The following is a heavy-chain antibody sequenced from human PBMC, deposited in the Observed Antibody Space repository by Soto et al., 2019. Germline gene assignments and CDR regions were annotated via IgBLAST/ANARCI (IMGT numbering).Heavy chain of an antibody. CDR1: GYTFTSYG. Sequence: EASMKVYCQASGYTFTSYGIIWVRHAPGQGLEWMGWISAYNGNTNYAQKLQGRVTMTTDTSTSTAYMELRSLRSDDTAVYYCATDGAYSYGSLFDYWGQGTLVTVSS. CDR2: ISAYNGNT. J-gene: IGHJ4*02. CDR3: ATDGAYSYGSLFDY. D-gene: IGHD5-18*01. V-gene: IGHV1-18*04.